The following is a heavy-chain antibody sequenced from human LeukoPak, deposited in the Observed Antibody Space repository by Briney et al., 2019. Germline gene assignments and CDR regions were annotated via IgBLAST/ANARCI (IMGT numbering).Heavy chain of an antibody. J-gene: IGHJ4*02. CDR3: ATLTNLYCSSTSCFYFDY. CDR2: FDPEDGET. Sequence: GASVKVSCKVSGYTLTELSMHWVRQAPGKGLEWMGGFDPEDGETIYAQKFQGRVTMTEDTSTDTAYMELSSLRSEDTAVYYCATLTNLYCSSTSCFYFDYWGQGTLVTVSS. V-gene: IGHV1-24*01. CDR1: GYTLTELS. D-gene: IGHD2-2*01.